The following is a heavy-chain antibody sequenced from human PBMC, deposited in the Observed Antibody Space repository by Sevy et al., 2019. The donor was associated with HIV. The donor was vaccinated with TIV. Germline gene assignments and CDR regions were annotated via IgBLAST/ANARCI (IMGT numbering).Heavy chain of an antibody. CDR2: TNHSGST. D-gene: IGHD4-17*01. V-gene: IGHV4-34*01. Sequence: SETLSLTCAVYGGSFSGYYWSWIRQPPGKGLEWIGETNHSGSTNYNPSLKSRVTISVDTSKNQFSLKLGSVTAADTAVYYCARGSPTYGDYVSIFYYYGMDVWGQGTTVTVSS. CDR3: ARGSPTYGDYVSIFYYYGMDV. J-gene: IGHJ6*02. CDR1: GGSFSGYY.